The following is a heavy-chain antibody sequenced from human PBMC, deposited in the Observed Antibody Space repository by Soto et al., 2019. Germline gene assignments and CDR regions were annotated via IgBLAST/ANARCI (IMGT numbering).Heavy chain of an antibody. J-gene: IGHJ3*02. CDR3: AKAEIDGSGSFAFDI. V-gene: IGHV3-30*18. D-gene: IGHD3-10*01. CDR2: ISYDGSNK. Sequence: GGSLRLSCAASGFTFSSYGMHWVRQAPGKGLEWVAVISYDGSNKYYADSVKGRFTISRDNSKNTLYLQMNSLRAEETALYYCAKAEIDGSGSFAFDIWGQGTMVTVSS. CDR1: GFTFSSYG.